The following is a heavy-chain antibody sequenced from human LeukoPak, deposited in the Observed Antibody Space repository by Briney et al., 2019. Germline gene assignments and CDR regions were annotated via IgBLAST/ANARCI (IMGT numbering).Heavy chain of an antibody. V-gene: IGHV5-51*01. Sequence: GESLKISCKGSGYSFTSYWIGWVRQMPGKGLEWMGIIYPGDSDTRYSPSFQGQATISADKSISTAYLQWSSLKASDTAMYYCARLAMVRGVIDYYYYYMDVWGKGTTVTVSS. CDR3: ARLAMVRGVIDYYYYYMDV. CDR2: IYPGDSDT. J-gene: IGHJ6*03. D-gene: IGHD3-10*01. CDR1: GYSFTSYW.